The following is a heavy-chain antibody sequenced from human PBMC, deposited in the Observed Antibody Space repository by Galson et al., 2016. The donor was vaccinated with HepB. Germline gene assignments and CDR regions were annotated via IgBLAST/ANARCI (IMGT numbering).Heavy chain of an antibody. CDR3: ARLGANPSCLGGSCYRWFDS. V-gene: IGHV3-53*01. CDR1: DFSVSVSY. D-gene: IGHD2-15*01. Sequence: SLRLSCAVSDFSVSVSYMSWVRQAPGKGLEWVSVLYRGGYTKYADSVKGRFTISRDNSKNTLYLQMNSLRADDTAVYYCARLGANPSCLGGSCYRWFDSWGQGIMVTVSS. J-gene: IGHJ5*01. CDR2: LYRGGYT.